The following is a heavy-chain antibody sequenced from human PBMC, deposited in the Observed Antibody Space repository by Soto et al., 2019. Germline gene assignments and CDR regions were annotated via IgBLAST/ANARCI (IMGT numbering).Heavy chain of an antibody. Sequence: GESLKISCKGSGYSFTSHWIGWVRQMPGKGLGWMGIIYPSDSDTRYNPSFQGQVTLSVDKSIATAYLHWSSLKASDTAIYYCARGSGYNFYWGQGTLVTVS. V-gene: IGHV5-51*01. CDR1: GYSFTSHW. CDR3: ARGSGYNFY. CDR2: IYPSDSDT. J-gene: IGHJ4*02. D-gene: IGHD5-12*01.